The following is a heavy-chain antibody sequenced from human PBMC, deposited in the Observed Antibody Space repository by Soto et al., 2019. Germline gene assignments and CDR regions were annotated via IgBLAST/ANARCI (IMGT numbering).Heavy chain of an antibody. CDR1: GFTFTNAW. CDR3: TTIVSVPFDH. Sequence: GGSLRLSCRTPGFTFTNAWMNWVRLTAGNGLEWVGRIKSKSDGETAEYAAPVKGRFIISRDDSTDTLYLEMNNLTSEDSAVYYCTTIVSVPFDHWGQGVLVTVSS. D-gene: IGHD1-26*01. CDR2: IKSKSDGETA. V-gene: IGHV3-15*01. J-gene: IGHJ4*02.